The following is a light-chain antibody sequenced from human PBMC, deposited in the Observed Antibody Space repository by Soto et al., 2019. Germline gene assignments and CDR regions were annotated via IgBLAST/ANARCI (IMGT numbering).Light chain of an antibody. CDR2: DVS. CDR1: SGDIGDYKY. V-gene: IGLV2-14*01. Sequence: QSALTQPASVSGSPGQSITISCTGSSGDIGDYKYVSWYKQHPGKAPKLMIYDVSNRPSGVSNRFSASKSGNTASLTISGLQAEGEADYYCSSYTSTNFVISGGGTKLTVL. J-gene: IGLJ2*01. CDR3: SSYTSTNFVI.